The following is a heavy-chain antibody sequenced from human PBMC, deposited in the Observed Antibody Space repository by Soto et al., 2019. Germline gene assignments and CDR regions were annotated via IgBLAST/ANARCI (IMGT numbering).Heavy chain of an antibody. J-gene: IGHJ6*02. CDR3: ARLLRHNYYGMDV. Sequence: SETLSLTCAVSGGSISSGGYSWSWIRQPPGKGLEWIGYMYHSGSTDYNPSLKSRVTMSIDRSKNQFSLKLSSVTAADTAVYYCARLLRHNYYGMDVWGQGTTVTVSS. V-gene: IGHV4-30-2*01. CDR2: MYHSGST. CDR1: GGSISSGGYS. D-gene: IGHD2-15*01.